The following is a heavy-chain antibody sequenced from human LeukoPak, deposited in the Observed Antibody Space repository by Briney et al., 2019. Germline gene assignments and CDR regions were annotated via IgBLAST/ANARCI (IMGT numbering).Heavy chain of an antibody. CDR3: ATSAGGG. D-gene: IGHD1-26*01. V-gene: IGHV3-23*01. J-gene: IGHJ4*02. Sequence: GGSLRLSCAASGFTFSTYVMNWVRQAPGKGLEWVSSITGGGASTYGDSVKGRFTISRDNSKKTLYLQMNSLRAEDTAVYYCATSAGGGWDQGTLVTVSS. CDR2: ITGGGAST. CDR1: GFTFSTYV.